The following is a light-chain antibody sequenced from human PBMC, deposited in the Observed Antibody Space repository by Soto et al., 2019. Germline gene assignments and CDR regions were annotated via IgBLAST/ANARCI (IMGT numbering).Light chain of an antibody. V-gene: IGKV3-11*01. CDR3: PQRMES. CDR1: QSVSSY. Sequence: EIVMTHSPATLSLSAGETATLSCRASQSVSSYLAWYHQKPGQAPRLLISDASSRATGITGRFSGSGSGTDFTITISRLEAEDFAVYYCPQRMESFGQGTRRDIK. J-gene: IGKJ5*01. CDR2: DAS.